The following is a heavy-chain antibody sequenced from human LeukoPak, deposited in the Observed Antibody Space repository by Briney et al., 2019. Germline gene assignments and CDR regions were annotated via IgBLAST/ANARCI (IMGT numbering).Heavy chain of an antibody. J-gene: IGHJ4*02. CDR1: GFTFSSYW. V-gene: IGHV3-7*01. CDR3: ARDVWTGVAVSDY. CDR2: IKEDGSIQ. Sequence: GGSLRPSCVASGFTFSSYWMTWVRQAPGKGLEWLANIKEDGSIQYYLDSVRGRFTISRDNAKTSVYQQLNSPRADDTAVYYCARDVWTGVAVSDYWGQGTLVTVSS. D-gene: IGHD6-19*01.